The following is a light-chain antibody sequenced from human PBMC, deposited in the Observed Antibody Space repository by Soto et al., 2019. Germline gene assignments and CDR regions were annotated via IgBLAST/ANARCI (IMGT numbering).Light chain of an antibody. V-gene: IGKV1-5*03. CDR1: QSISSW. CDR3: QYYNDYCWT. J-gene: IGKJ1*01. Sequence: DIQLTQSPSTLPASVGDRVTITCRASQSISSWLAWYQQKPGKAPNLLIYKTSNLESGVPSRFSGSGSGTEFTLTISSLQPDDFATYYCQYYNDYCWTFGKGTKVEIK. CDR2: KTS.